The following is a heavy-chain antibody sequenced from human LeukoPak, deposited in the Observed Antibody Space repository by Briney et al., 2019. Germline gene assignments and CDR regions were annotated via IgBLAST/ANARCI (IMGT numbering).Heavy chain of an antibody. Sequence: GGSLRLSCAASGFGFSNYWMSWVRQPPGKGLEWVANIKQDGSKRYYVDSVKGRFTISRDNAKNSLYVQMNSLRPEDTAVYYCARSSGWYLLGYFDYWGQGALVTVSS. J-gene: IGHJ4*02. D-gene: IGHD6-19*01. CDR3: ARSSGWYLLGYFDY. CDR2: IKQDGSKR. V-gene: IGHV3-7*01. CDR1: GFGFSNYW.